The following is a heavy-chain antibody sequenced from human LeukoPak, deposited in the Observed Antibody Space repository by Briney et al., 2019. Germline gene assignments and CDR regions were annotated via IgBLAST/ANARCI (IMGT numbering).Heavy chain of an antibody. CDR3: AKDSAIVVVPAAIGDY. D-gene: IGHD2-2*02. CDR1: GFTFSSYA. J-gene: IGHJ4*02. Sequence: GGSLRLSCATSGFTFSSYAMSWVRQAPGKGLEWVSAISGSGGSTYYADSVKGRFTISRDNSKNTLYLQMNSLRAEDTAVYYCAKDSAIVVVPAAIGDYWGQGTLVTVSS. CDR2: ISGSGGST. V-gene: IGHV3-23*01.